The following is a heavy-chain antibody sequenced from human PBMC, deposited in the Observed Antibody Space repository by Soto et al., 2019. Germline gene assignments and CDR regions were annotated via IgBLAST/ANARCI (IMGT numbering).Heavy chain of an antibody. CDR2: IYYSGST. CDR1: GGSVSSGYYH. D-gene: IGHD1-26*01. V-gene: IGHV4-61*01. CDR3: ARGDSGSYRYWFDP. J-gene: IGHJ5*02. Sequence: QVQLQESGPGLVKPSETLSLTCTVSGGSVSSGYYHWSWIRQPPGKGLEWIAYIYYSGSTNYNPALKSRVTISLDTSTNQFSLKLSSVTAADTAVYYCARGDSGSYRYWFDPWGQGTLVTVSS.